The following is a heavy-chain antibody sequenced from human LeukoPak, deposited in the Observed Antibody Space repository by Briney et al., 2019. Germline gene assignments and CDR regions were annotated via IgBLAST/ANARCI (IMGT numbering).Heavy chain of an antibody. V-gene: IGHV1-18*01. CDR2: ISAYNGNT. CDR3: ARDRPVGELAESYYYYYGMDV. D-gene: IGHD3-10*01. Sequence: ASVKVSCKASGYTFTSYGISWVRQAPGQGLEWMGWISAYNGNTNYAQKLQGRVTMTTDTSTSTAYVELRSLRSDDTAVYYCARDRPVGELAESYYYYYGMDVWGQGTTVTVSS. J-gene: IGHJ6*02. CDR1: GYTFTSYG.